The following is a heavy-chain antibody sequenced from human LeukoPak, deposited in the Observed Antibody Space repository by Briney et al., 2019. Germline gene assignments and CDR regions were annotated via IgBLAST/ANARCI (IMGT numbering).Heavy chain of an antibody. D-gene: IGHD7-27*01. CDR1: GFTFNSFF. CDR2: ISQDGSET. J-gene: IGHJ4*02. CDR3: VRDLGHSRHYFEY. Sequence: PGGSLRLSCAASGFTFNSFFLNWVRLTPGRGLEWVACISQDGSETFYMDSLRGRFTISRDNTKNSLYLQMDSLEAEETAVYFCVRDLGHSRHYFEYWGQGALVTVSS. V-gene: IGHV3-7*01.